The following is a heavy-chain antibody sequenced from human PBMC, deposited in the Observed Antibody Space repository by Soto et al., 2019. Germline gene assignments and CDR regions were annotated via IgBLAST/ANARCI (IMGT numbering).Heavy chain of an antibody. Sequence: GGSLRLSCAASGFTFDDYAMHWVRQAPGKGLEWVSGISWNSGSIGYADSVKGRFTISRDNAKNSLYLQMNSLRAEDTALYYCAKDIDYSLGEIRGSGIAVAGPIDYWGQGTLVTVSS. V-gene: IGHV3-9*01. CDR1: GFTFDDYA. D-gene: IGHD6-19*01. CDR3: AKDIDYSLGEIRGSGIAVAGPIDY. J-gene: IGHJ4*02. CDR2: ISWNSGSI.